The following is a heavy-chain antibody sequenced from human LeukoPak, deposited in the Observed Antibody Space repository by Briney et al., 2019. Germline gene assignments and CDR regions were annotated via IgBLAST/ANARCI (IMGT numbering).Heavy chain of an antibody. CDR3: ARDGTSTDDY. D-gene: IGHD2-2*01. J-gene: IGHJ4*02. Sequence: WASVKVSFKTSGYTFSNFGINWVRQAPGQGREWMGWISGNNDNPNYGQKFQGGFTVTTDSSTSTAYMELRNLRFDDTAVYYCARDGTSTDDYWGQGTLVTVSS. CDR2: ISGNNDNP. V-gene: IGHV1-18*01. CDR1: GYTFSNFG.